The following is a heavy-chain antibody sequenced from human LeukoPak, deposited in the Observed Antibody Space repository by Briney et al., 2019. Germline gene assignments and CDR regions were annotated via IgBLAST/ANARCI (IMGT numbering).Heavy chain of an antibody. CDR2: ITGGGDTT. D-gene: IGHD2-8*01. CDR3: AKAFGTNGYFQLPIDF. J-gene: IGHJ4*02. V-gene: IGHV3-23*01. Sequence: GGSLRLSCAASGFTFSSYAMTWVRQAPGKGLEWVSAITGGGDTTYYADSVKGRFSISRDNSKNTLYLQLNSLRAEDTAVYYCAKAFGTNGYFQLPIDFWGQGTLVTVSS. CDR1: GFTFSSYA.